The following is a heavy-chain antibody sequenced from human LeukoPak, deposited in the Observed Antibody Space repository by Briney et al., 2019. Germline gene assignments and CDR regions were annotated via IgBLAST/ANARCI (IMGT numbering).Heavy chain of an antibody. CDR3: AMTVVVPAAMVN. J-gene: IGHJ4*02. D-gene: IGHD2-2*01. V-gene: IGHV1-46*01. CDR2: INPSGGST. CDR1: GYTFTSYY. Sequence: ASVKVSCKASGYTFTSYYMHWVRQAPGQGLEWMGIINPSGGSTSYAQKFQGRVTMTRDTSTSTVYMELSSLRSEDTAVYYCAMTVVVPAAMVNWGQGTLVTVSS.